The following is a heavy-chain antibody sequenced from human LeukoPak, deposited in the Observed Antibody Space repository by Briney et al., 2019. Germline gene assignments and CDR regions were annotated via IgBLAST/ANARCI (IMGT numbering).Heavy chain of an antibody. V-gene: IGHV5-51*01. CDR3: ARLRWAAGDGYYFDY. J-gene: IGHJ4*02. Sequence: GASLKISSKGSGSGFTTCWIGWGRQMPGKGLEWMGVINPGNSDTRYSPSFQGQVTISADKSITTAYLQWSSLKASDTAMYYCARLRWAAGDGYYFDYWGQGTPVTVSS. CDR2: INPGNSDT. CDR1: GSGFTTCW. D-gene: IGHD6-13*01.